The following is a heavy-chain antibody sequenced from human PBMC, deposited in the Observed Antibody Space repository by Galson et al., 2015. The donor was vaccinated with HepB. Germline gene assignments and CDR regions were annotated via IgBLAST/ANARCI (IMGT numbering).Heavy chain of an antibody. Sequence: SLRLSCAASGFNFSNYGIQWVRQAPGKGLEWVAVISNDGSNKYYADSVKGRFTISRDNSKNTLYLQMNSLRAEDTAVYYCARGSCGSASCYVGYWGQGTLVTVSS. CDR1: GFNFSNYG. J-gene: IGHJ4*02. CDR2: ISNDGSNK. CDR3: ARGSCGSASCYVGY. D-gene: IGHD2-2*01. V-gene: IGHV3-30-3*01.